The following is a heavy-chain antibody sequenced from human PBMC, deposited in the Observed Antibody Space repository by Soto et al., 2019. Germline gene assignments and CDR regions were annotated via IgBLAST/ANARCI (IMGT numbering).Heavy chain of an antibody. D-gene: IGHD6-13*01. Sequence: EVQLVESGGGLVQPGGSLRLSCAASGFTFSSYWMSWVRQAPGKGLEWVANINQDGSEKVYVDSVKGRFTISRDNAKKSLYLQMNTLRVEDTAVYYCARDGSSSWYSYYYNGMDVWGQGTTVTVSS. CDR1: GFTFSSYW. CDR3: ARDGSSSWYSYYYNGMDV. CDR2: INQDGSEK. V-gene: IGHV3-7*05. J-gene: IGHJ6*02.